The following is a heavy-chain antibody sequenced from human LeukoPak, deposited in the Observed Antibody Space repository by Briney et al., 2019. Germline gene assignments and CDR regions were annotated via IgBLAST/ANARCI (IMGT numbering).Heavy chain of an antibody. D-gene: IGHD3-22*01. CDR1: GGSISSGGYY. V-gene: IGHV4-31*03. CDR3: ARRAYDSSGYYYADPRSDAFDI. J-gene: IGHJ3*02. CDR2: IYYSGST. Sequence: PSQTLSLTCTVSGGSISSGGYYWSWIRQHPGKGLEWIGYIYYSGSTYYNPSLKSRVTISVDTSKNQFSLKLSSVTAAHTAVYYCARRAYDSSGYYYADPRSDAFDIWGQGTMVTVSS.